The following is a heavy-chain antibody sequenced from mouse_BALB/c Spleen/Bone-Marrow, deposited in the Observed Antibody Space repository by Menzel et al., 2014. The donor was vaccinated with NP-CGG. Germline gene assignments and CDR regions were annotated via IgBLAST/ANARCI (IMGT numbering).Heavy chain of an antibody. Sequence: EVKLMESGGGLVQPGGSLRLSCATSGFTFTDYYMSWVRQPPGKALEWLGFIRNKANGYTTGYSASVKGRFTISRDNSQSILYLQMNTLRAEDSATYYCARNRRYDLAWFAYWGQGTLVTVSA. D-gene: IGHD2-12*01. CDR3: ARNRRYDLAWFAY. J-gene: IGHJ3*01. V-gene: IGHV7-3*02. CDR1: GFTFTDYY. CDR2: IRNKANGYTT.